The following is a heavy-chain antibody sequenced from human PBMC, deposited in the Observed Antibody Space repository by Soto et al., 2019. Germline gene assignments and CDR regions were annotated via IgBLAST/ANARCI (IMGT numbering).Heavy chain of an antibody. CDR1: GYSCTSYW. D-gene: IGHD6-13*01. Sequence: GESLKISCQGSGYSCTSYWIIWVRQMPGKGLEWMGRIDPSDSYTNYSPSFQGHVTISADKSISTAYLQWSSLKASDTAMYYCARQPIAAAGYGMDVWGQGTTVTVSS. V-gene: IGHV5-10-1*01. J-gene: IGHJ6*02. CDR3: ARQPIAAAGYGMDV. CDR2: IDPSDSYT.